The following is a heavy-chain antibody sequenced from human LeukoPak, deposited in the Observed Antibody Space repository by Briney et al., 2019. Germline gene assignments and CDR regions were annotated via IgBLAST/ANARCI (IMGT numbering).Heavy chain of an antibody. CDR2: IWYDGTDT. J-gene: IGHJ4*01. CDR1: GFTFSSIN. Sequence: GGSLRLSCVASGFTFSSINMHWVRQAPGKGLEWVALIWYDGTDTYYADSVKGRFTISRDDSKNPVYLQMNSLRAEDTAFYYCARGFLDFDFWGHGTLVTVSS. D-gene: IGHD3-3*01. CDR3: ARGFLDFDF. V-gene: IGHV3-33*01.